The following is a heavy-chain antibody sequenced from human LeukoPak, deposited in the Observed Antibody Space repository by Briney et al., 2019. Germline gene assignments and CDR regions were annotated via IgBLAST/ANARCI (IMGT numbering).Heavy chain of an antibody. D-gene: IGHD3-3*01. Sequence: GGSLRLSCAASGFTFSSYAMSWVRQAPGEGLEWVSAISGSGGSTYYADSVKGRFTISRDNSKNTLYLQMNSLRAEDTAVYYCAKGATYYDFWSGYSSLNYCYYGMDVWGQGTTVTVSS. CDR1: GFTFSSYA. CDR3: AKGATYYDFWSGYSSLNYCYYGMDV. V-gene: IGHV3-23*01. CDR2: ISGSGGST. J-gene: IGHJ6*02.